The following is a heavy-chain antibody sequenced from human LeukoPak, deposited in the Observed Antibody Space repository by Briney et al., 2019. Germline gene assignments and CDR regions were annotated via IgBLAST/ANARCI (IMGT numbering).Heavy chain of an antibody. J-gene: IGHJ3*02. Sequence: SETLSLTCTVSGGSISSSSYYWGWIRQPPGKGLEWIGSIYYSGSTYYNPSLKSRVTISVDTSKNQFSLKLSSVTAADTAVYYCARDSRSGYSYGLRVDIWGQGTMVTVSS. V-gene: IGHV4-39*07. D-gene: IGHD5-18*01. CDR3: ARDSRSGYSYGLRVDI. CDR1: GGSISSSSYY. CDR2: IYYSGST.